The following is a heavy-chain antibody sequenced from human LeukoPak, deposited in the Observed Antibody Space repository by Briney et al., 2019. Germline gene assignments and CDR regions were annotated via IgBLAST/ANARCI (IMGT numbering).Heavy chain of an antibody. CDR3: ATEGPSSIWYLGWIDP. V-gene: IGHV4-4*07. D-gene: IGHD6-13*01. CDR1: GGSISSYY. Sequence: SETLSLTCTVSGGSISSYYWSWIRQPAGKGLEWIGRIYTSGSTNYNPSLKSRVTISVDKSKNQFSLKLSSVTAADTAVYYCATEGPSSIWYLGWIDPWVQGTLVTVSS. CDR2: IYTSGST. J-gene: IGHJ5*02.